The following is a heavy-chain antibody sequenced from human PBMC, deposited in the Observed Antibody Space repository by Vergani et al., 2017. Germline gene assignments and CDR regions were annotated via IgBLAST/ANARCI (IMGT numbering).Heavy chain of an antibody. CDR2: IYRTGRT. J-gene: IGHJ4*02. V-gene: IGHV4-38-2*01. CDR1: GFSIDNGYY. Sequence: QVQLQESGPGLVKPSETLSLTCAVSGFSIDNGYYWDWLRQPPGKGLEWIGSIYRTGRTHFNPSLKSRVTISVDTSNNHFSLRLNSLTAADTAVYYWARRSGIVYDIFSGTQYFFDFWGQGTLVTVSS. CDR3: ARRSGIVYDIFSGTQYFFDF. D-gene: IGHD3-9*01.